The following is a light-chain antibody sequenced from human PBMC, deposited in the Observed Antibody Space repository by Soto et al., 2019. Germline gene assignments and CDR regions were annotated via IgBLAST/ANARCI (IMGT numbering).Light chain of an antibody. CDR1: QSLLHSNGYNY. CDR3: MQALQTPYT. Sequence: DIVMTQSPLSLPVTPGEPASISCRSSQSLLHSNGYNYLDWYLQQPGQSPQLLIYLGSNRASGVPDRFSGSGSGTDFTLKISRVEAEDFGVYYCMQALQTPYTFGQGTKLEIK. CDR2: LGS. V-gene: IGKV2-28*01. J-gene: IGKJ2*01.